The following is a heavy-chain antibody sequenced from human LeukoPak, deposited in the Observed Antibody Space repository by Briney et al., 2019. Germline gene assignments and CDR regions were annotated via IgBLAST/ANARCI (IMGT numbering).Heavy chain of an antibody. D-gene: IGHD3-22*01. CDR3: ARETDESSGYSYPYYYDGMDV. J-gene: IGHJ6*02. Sequence: SQTLSLTSTVSAGSLSSGSYYWSWLRQPAGKGLEWIGRIYTSGSTNYNPSLKSRITISVDTSKNQFSMKRSSVTAADTAVYYCARETDESSGYSYPYYYDGMDVWGQGTTVTVSS. V-gene: IGHV4-61*02. CDR1: AGSLSSGSYY. CDR2: IYTSGST.